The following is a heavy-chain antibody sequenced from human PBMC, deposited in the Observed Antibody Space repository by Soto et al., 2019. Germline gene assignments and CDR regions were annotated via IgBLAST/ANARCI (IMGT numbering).Heavy chain of an antibody. J-gene: IGHJ4*02. CDR2: ISSSSSGI. D-gene: IGHD1-1*01. Sequence: EVQLVESGGGLVQPGGSLRLSCAGSGFSFSSYSMNWVRQAPGKGLEWVSYISSSSSGIYYADSMKGRFTISRDNAKNSLYLQMNSLRAEDTAVYYCARGNSTTGIDYWGQGTLVTVSS. V-gene: IGHV3-48*01. CDR1: GFSFSSYS. CDR3: ARGNSTTGIDY.